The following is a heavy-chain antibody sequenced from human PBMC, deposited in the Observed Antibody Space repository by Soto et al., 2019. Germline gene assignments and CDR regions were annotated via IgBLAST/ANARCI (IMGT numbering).Heavy chain of an antibody. CDR2: VSPDGGFT. CDR1: GFNFNAFS. CDR3: VRDSLGRRIFDH. D-gene: IGHD1-26*01. J-gene: IGHJ4*02. V-gene: IGHV3-64D*06. Sequence: EVQLVESGGGFVHPGGSLRLSCLVSGFNFNAFSMHWVRQAPGKGLEFVSTVSPDGGFTSYADSVHGRFIVSRDSSESTVYLQMTSLRPEDTALYFCVRDSLGRRIFDHWGQGTLVAVSS.